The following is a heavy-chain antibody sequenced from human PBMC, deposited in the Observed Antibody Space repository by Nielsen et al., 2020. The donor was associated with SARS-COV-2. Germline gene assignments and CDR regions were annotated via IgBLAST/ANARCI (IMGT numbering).Heavy chain of an antibody. CDR2: IHAGNGNT. CDR1: GNTFTTNV. Sequence: ASVKVSCKASGNTFTTNVMHWVRQAPGQRLEWVGWIHAGNGNTQYSRKFQDRVTITRDTSASTVYMDLSSLRSEDSAVYYCASPLGPWGQGTLVTVSS. CDR3: ASPLGP. J-gene: IGHJ4*02. D-gene: IGHD7-27*01. V-gene: IGHV1-3*01.